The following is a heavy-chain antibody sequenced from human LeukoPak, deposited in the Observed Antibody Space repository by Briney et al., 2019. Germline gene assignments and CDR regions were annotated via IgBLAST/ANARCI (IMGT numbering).Heavy chain of an antibody. J-gene: IGHJ4*02. CDR3: AKGPFFYYDASGYDYFDF. CDR2: ISDSGGRT. CDR1: GFTFSSYG. Sequence: GGSLRLSCEVSGFTFSSYGMNWVRQAPGKGLEWVSTISDSGGRTYNADSVKGRFTISRDNSEKTLYLQMNSLRAEDTAVYYCAKGPFFYYDASGYDYFDFWGQGTLVTVSS. V-gene: IGHV3-23*01. D-gene: IGHD3-22*01.